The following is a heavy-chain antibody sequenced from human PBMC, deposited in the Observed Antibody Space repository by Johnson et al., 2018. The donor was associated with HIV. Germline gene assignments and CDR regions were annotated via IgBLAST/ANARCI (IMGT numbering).Heavy chain of an antibody. CDR1: GFTFSSYG. V-gene: IGHV3-30*02. J-gene: IGHJ3*02. D-gene: IGHD3-22*01. CDR2: IRYDVRNK. CDR3: AKEGGRITMIVVEPDAFDI. Sequence: QVQLVESGGGLVQPGGSLRLSCAASGFTFSSYGMHWFRQAPGKGLEWVAFIRYDVRNKYYADSVKGRFTLSRVNSKNTLYLQINRLRAEDTAVYYCAKEGGRITMIVVEPDAFDIWGQGTMVTVSS.